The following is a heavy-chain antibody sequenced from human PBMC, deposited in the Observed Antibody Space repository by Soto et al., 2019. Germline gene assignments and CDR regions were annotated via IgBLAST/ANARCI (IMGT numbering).Heavy chain of an antibody. V-gene: IGHV4-30-4*01. CDR2: IYFSGST. CDR3: ARASGNEGNPLFDY. CDR1: GGSISSGDYY. J-gene: IGHJ4*02. D-gene: IGHD6-25*01. Sequence: QVQLQESGPGLVKPSQTLSLTCTVSGGSISSGDYYWSWIRQPPGKGLEWIGYIYFSGSTYYNPSLKSRVTISADRSKNQFSLKVNSVTAADTAVYYCARASGNEGNPLFDYWGQGTLVTVSS.